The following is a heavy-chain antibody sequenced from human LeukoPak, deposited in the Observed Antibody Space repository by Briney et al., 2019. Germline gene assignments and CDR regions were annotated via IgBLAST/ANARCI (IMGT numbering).Heavy chain of an antibody. Sequence: GGSLRLSCAASGFIFSTYGMYWVRQAPGKGLERVAFIRHDGSIKNYADSVKGRSTISRDNSKNTLYLQMNSLRAEDTAVYYCAKDSLADIDYWGQGTLVTVSS. CDR3: AKDSLADIDY. CDR2: IRHDGSIK. CDR1: GFIFSTYG. V-gene: IGHV3-30*02. D-gene: IGHD3-16*01. J-gene: IGHJ4*02.